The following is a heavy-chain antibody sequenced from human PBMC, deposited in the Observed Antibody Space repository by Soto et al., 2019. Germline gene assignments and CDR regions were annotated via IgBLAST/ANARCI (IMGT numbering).Heavy chain of an antibody. D-gene: IGHD2-15*01. CDR3: ARGVAAQKGGKLYFDY. V-gene: IGHV4-30-4*01. CDR1: GGSISSGDYY. J-gene: IGHJ4*02. CDR2: IYYSGST. Sequence: QVQLQESGPGLVKPSQTLSLTCTVSGGSISSGDYYWSWIRQPPGKGLEWIGYIYYSGSTYYNPSLKRRVTISVDTSKNQFSLKLSSVTAADTAVYYCARGVAAQKGGKLYFDYWGQGTLVTVSS.